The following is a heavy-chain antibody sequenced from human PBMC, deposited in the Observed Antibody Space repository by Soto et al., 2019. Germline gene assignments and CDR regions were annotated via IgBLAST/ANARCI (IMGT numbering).Heavy chain of an antibody. V-gene: IGHV3-7*04. CDR3: ARGDYYDTSGPFSDAFDI. D-gene: IGHD3-22*01. Sequence: GGSLRLSCAASGFTFSTYWMSWVRQAPGKGLEWVANIKPDGSEKWYVDSVKGRFTISRDNAKNLLYLQMNSLRAEDTAAYYCARGDYYDTSGPFSDAFDIWGQGTMVTVS. CDR1: GFTFSTYW. CDR2: IKPDGSEK. J-gene: IGHJ3*02.